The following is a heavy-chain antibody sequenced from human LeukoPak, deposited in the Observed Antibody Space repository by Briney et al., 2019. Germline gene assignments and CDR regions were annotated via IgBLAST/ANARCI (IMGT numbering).Heavy chain of an antibody. D-gene: IGHD3-10*01. V-gene: IGHV3-20*04. CDR1: GFSFDDYG. CDR3: ARGGVINYFDY. J-gene: IGHJ4*02. CDR2: INWNGGST. Sequence: GGSLRLSCAASGFSFDDYGMSWVRQAPGKGLEWVSGINWNGGSTGYADSVKGRFTISRDNAKNFLYLQMNSLRAEDTALYYCARGGVINYFDYWGQGTLVTVSS.